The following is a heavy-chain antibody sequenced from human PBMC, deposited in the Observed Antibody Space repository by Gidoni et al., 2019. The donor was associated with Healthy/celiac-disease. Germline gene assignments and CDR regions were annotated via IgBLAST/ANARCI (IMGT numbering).Heavy chain of an antibody. CDR3: ARRAIVVVPAAMDYGMDV. V-gene: IGHV4-39*01. J-gene: IGHJ6*02. D-gene: IGHD2-2*01. Sequence: QLQLQESGPGLGKPSETLSRTCTGSGGSISSSSYYWGWIRQPPGKGLEWIGSIYYSGSTYYNPSLKSRFTISVDTSKNQFSLKLSSVTAADTAAYYCARRAIVVVPAAMDYGMDVWGQGTTVTVSS. CDR1: GGSISSSSYY. CDR2: IYYSGST.